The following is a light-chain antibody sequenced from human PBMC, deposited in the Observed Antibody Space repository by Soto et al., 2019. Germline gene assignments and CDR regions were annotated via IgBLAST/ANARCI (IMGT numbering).Light chain of an antibody. Sequence: LKQSLATLSLRPGERPKHSSRARQSVSSYLAWYQQKPGQAPRLLIYDASNRATGIPARFSGSGSGTDFTLTISSLEPEDCAVDYCQQRSNWLWTFGQGTKVDI. J-gene: IGKJ1*01. V-gene: IGKV3-11*01. CDR1: QSVSSY. CDR3: QQRSNWLWT. CDR2: DAS.